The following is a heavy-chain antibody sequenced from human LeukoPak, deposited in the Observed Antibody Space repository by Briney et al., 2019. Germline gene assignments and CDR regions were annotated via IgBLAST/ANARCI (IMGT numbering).Heavy chain of an antibody. V-gene: IGHV1-69*04. CDR1: GGTFSSYA. CDR2: IIPILGIA. Sequence: ASVKVSCKASGGTFSSYAISWVRQAPGQGLEWMGRIIPILGIANYAQKFQGRVTITADKSTSTAYMELSSLRPEDTAVYYCARSYDSSGYYRTFDYWGQGTLVTVSS. J-gene: IGHJ4*02. CDR3: ARSYDSSGYYRTFDY. D-gene: IGHD3-22*01.